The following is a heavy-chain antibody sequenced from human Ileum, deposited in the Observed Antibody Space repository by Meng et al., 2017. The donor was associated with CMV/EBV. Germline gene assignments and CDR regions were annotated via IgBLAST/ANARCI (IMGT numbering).Heavy chain of an antibody. J-gene: IGHJ4*01. CDR1: GVPLRGHW. Sequence: GESLKISCVDSGVPLRGHWMHWVRQGPGKGLVWVSRIRSSGTDTSYADSVKGRFTVSRDLTKTTLYLQMNGLTAEDTALYYCAAGRGGTYPDQWGQGTPVTVSS. CDR3: AAGRGGTYPDQ. CDR2: IRSSGTDT. V-gene: IGHV3-74*03. D-gene: IGHD1-26*01.